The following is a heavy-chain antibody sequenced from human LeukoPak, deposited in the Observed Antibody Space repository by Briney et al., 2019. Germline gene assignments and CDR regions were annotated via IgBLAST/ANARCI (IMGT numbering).Heavy chain of an antibody. D-gene: IGHD2-15*01. J-gene: IGHJ4*02. Sequence: TSETLSLTCAVYGGSFSGYYWSWIRQPPGKGLEWIGEINHSGSTNYNPSPKSRVTISVDTSKNQFSLKLSSVTAADTAVYYCARAYTPFYCSGGSCSAYYFDYWGQGTLVTVSS. CDR3: ARAYTPFYCSGGSCSAYYFDY. CDR1: GGSFSGYY. CDR2: INHSGST. V-gene: IGHV4-34*01.